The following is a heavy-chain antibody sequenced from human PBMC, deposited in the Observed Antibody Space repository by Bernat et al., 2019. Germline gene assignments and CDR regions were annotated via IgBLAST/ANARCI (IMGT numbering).Heavy chain of an antibody. D-gene: IGHD3-10*01. CDR1: GFTFAIYA. V-gene: IGHV3-74*01. CDR2: VSGDGSST. CDR3: ARDLRYYGSLDY. J-gene: IGHJ4*02. Sequence: EVQLLESGGGLVQPGGSLRLSCAASGFTFAIYAMNWVRQAPGKGLEWVSRVSGDGSSTSYADSVKGRFTISRDNAKSTLYLQMNSLRAEDTAVYYCARDLRYYGSLDYWGQGTLVTVSS.